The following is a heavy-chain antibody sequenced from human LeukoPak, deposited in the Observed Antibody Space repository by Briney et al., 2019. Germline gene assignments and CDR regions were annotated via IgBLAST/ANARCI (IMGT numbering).Heavy chain of an antibody. CDR1: GYTFTGYY. J-gene: IGHJ4*02. CDR3: ASRSGWYEFDY. CDR2: FDPEDGET. V-gene: IGHV1-24*01. D-gene: IGHD6-19*01. Sequence: ASVKVSCKASGYTFTGYYMHWVRQAPGKGLEWMGGFDPEDGETIYAQKFQGRVTMTEDTSTDTAYMELSSLRSEDTAVYYCASRSGWYEFDYWGQGTLVTVSS.